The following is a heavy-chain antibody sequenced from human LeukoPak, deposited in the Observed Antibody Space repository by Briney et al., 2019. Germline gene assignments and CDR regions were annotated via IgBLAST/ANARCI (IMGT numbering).Heavy chain of an antibody. J-gene: IGHJ1*01. CDR1: GFTFSSYW. D-gene: IGHD3-3*01. Sequence: GGSLRLSCAASGFTFSSYWMTWGRQAPGKGLEWVANIRQDGSEKNYVDSVKGRFTISRDNAKNSLYLQMNSLRVEDTAVYFCMRQNRAYFFGHWGQGTLVTVSS. CDR3: MRQNRAYFFGH. V-gene: IGHV3-7*01. CDR2: IRQDGSEK.